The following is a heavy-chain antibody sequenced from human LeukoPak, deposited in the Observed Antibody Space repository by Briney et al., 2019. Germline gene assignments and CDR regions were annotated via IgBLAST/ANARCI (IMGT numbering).Heavy chain of an antibody. CDR1: GFTFSSYS. V-gene: IGHV3-7*01. CDR3: ARDERTYYDFWSGYSNGAFDI. Sequence: GGSLRLSCAASGFTFSSYSMNWVRQAPGKGLEWVANIKQDGSEKYYVDSVKGRFTISRDNAKNSLYLQMNSLRAEDTAVYYCARDERTYYDFWSGYSNGAFDIWGQGTMVTVSS. J-gene: IGHJ3*02. CDR2: IKQDGSEK. D-gene: IGHD3-3*01.